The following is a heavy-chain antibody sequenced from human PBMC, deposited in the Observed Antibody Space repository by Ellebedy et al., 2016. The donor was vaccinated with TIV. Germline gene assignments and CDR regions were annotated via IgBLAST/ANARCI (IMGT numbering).Heavy chain of an antibody. J-gene: IGHJ6*02. CDR1: GGSISSYY. CDR3: ARQVEYSSGWFYYYGMDV. V-gene: IGHV4-59*08. Sequence: MPSETLSLTCTVSGGSISSYYWSWIRQPPGKGLEWVGSIYYRGSTNYNPSLKSRVTISVDTSKNQFSLKLSSVTAADTAVYYCARQVEYSSGWFYYYGMDVWGQGTTVTVSS. D-gene: IGHD6-19*01. CDR2: IYYRGST.